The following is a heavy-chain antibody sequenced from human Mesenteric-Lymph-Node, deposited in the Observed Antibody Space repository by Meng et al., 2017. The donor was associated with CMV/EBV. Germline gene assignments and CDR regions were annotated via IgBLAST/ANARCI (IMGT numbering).Heavy chain of an antibody. CDR2: INAGNGNT. J-gene: IGHJ4*02. D-gene: IGHD1-26*01. Sequence: SCKTSGYSFTDYAIHWVRQAPGQRLEWMGWINAGNGNTKYSQKFQGRVTITRDTSASTAYMELSSLRSEDTAVYYCARQSSGATLDYWGQGTLVTVSS. V-gene: IGHV1-3*01. CDR1: GYSFTDYA. CDR3: ARQSSGATLDY.